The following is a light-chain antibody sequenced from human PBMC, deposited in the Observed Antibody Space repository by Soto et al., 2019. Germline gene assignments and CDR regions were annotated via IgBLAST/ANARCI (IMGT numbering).Light chain of an antibody. CDR3: SSYTTSTTWV. CDR1: SSDVGAYNY. V-gene: IGLV2-14*01. CDR2: DVS. Sequence: QSVLTQPASVSGSPGQSITISCTGTSSDVGAYNYVSWYQQHPGKAPKLMIYDVSNRPSGVSNRFSGSKFGNTASLTISGLQAEDEADYYCSSYTTSTTWVFGGGTQLTVL. J-gene: IGLJ3*02.